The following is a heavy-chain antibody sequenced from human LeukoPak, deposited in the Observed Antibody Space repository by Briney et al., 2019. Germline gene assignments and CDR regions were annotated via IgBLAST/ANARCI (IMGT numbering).Heavy chain of an antibody. CDR2: IHVDGTT. CDR3: AGRAQTTGYSFDY. V-gene: IGHV4-4*07. Sequence: SGTLSLTCSVSIGSFTSYYWSWFRQPVGKRLEWIGQIHVDGTTDYNPSLTSRVAMSIDTSNNQFSLHLTSVTAADTSVYFCAGRAQTTGYSFDYWGQGALVAVSS. J-gene: IGHJ4*02. CDR1: IGSFTSYY. D-gene: IGHD2-15*01.